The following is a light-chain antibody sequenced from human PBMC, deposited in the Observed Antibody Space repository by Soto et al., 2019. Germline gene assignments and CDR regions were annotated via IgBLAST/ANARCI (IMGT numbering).Light chain of an antibody. J-gene: IGKJ1*01. CDR2: TAS. CDR1: QSISSW. Sequence: DIQMTQSPSTLSASVGDRVTITCRASQSISSWLAWYQQKPGIAPKLLIYTASNLESGVPSRFRGSGSGTEFTLTITSLQPDDFATYYCQQYNSQSTFGQGTKVEIK. CDR3: QQYNSQST. V-gene: IGKV1-5*03.